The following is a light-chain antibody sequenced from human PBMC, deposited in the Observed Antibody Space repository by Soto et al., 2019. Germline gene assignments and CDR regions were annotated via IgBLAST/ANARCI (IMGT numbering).Light chain of an antibody. Sequence: DIQMTQSPSSLSASVGDRVTITCQASQDISNHLNWYQQKPGKAPELLIYDASNLETGVPSRFSGSGSGTDFTFTISSLQPEDIATYYCQQYDNLPSVTFGQGTRLEIK. V-gene: IGKV1-33*01. CDR1: QDISNH. CDR3: QQYDNLPSVT. J-gene: IGKJ5*01. CDR2: DAS.